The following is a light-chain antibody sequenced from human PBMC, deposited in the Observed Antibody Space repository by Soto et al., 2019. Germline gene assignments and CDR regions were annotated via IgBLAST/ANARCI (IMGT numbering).Light chain of an antibody. CDR1: SSNIGAGYD. V-gene: IGLV1-40*01. Sequence: QSVLTQPPSVSGAPGQRVTISCTGSSSNIGAGYDVHWYQQLPGTAPKLLIYGNSNRPSGVPDRFSGSKSGTSASLAITGLQAEDEADYYCQSYDSSLSEDVVFGGGTQLTVL. J-gene: IGLJ2*01. CDR3: QSYDSSLSEDVV. CDR2: GNS.